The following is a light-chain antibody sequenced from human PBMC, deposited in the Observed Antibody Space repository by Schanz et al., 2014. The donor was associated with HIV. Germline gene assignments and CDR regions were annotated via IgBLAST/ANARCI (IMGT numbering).Light chain of an antibody. CDR2: EVN. Sequence: QSALTQPASVSGSPGQSITISCTGTSSNIGTYDLVSWYQQHPDKAPKLLIYEVNRRPSGVPDRFSGSKSGNTASLTVSGLQAEDEAEYYCSSIGGDNSLLFGGGTKLTVL. J-gene: IGLJ2*01. CDR3: SSIGGDNSLL. V-gene: IGLV2-23*01. CDR1: SSNIGTYDL.